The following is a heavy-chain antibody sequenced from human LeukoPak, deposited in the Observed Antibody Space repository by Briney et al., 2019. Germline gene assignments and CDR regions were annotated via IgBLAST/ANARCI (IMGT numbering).Heavy chain of an antibody. J-gene: IGHJ4*02. CDR3: ARDNNGFYTLHL. CDR1: GGSISSYY. D-gene: IGHD3-3*01. Sequence: SETLSLTCSVSGGSISSYYWSWIRQSSGKGLEWIGYIYYSGSNNYNPSLKSRVTMSVDTSKNQFSLKLSSVTAADTAVYYCARDNNGFYTLHLWGQGTLVIVSS. V-gene: IGHV4-59*01. CDR2: IYYSGSN.